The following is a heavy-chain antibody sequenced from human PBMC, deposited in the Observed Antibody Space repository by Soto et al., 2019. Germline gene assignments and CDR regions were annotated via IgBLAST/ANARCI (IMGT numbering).Heavy chain of an antibody. J-gene: IGHJ6*02. V-gene: IGHV4-31*03. CDR3: ARDPGRISEVTLDYYGMDV. Sequence: QVQLQESGPGLVKPSQTLSLTCTVSGGSISSGGYYWSWIRQHPGKGLEWIGYIYYSGSTYYNPSLKSRVTISVDTSKNQFSLKLSSVTAADTAVYYCARDPGRISEVTLDYYGMDVWGQGTTVTVSS. CDR2: IYYSGST. D-gene: IGHD2-15*01. CDR1: GGSISSGGYY.